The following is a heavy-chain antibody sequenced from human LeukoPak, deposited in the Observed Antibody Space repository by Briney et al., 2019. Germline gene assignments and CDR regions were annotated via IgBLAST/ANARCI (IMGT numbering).Heavy chain of an antibody. CDR1: GFTFSSYA. Sequence: GGSLRLSCAASGFTFSSYAMSWVRQAPGKGREGVSAISGSGGSTYYADSVKGRFTISRDNSKNTLYLQMNSLRAEDTAVYYCAKVYDNSGYYYYYYYMDVWGKGTTVTVSS. CDR2: ISGSGGST. CDR3: AKVYDNSGYYYYYYYMDV. J-gene: IGHJ6*03. V-gene: IGHV3-23*01. D-gene: IGHD3-22*01.